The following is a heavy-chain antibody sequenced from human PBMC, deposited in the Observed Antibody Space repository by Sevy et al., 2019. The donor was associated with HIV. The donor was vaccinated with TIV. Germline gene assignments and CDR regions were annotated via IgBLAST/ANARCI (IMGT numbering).Heavy chain of an antibody. V-gene: IGHV3-23*01. Sequence: GGSLRLSCAASGFTFSSYAMSWVRQAPGKGLEWVSAISGSGGSTYYANSVKGRFTISRDNSKNTLYLQMNSLRAEDTAVYYCAKAGYSSSWWGIDYWGQGTLVTVSS. CDR2: ISGSGGST. CDR3: AKAGYSSSWWGIDY. D-gene: IGHD6-13*01. CDR1: GFTFSSYA. J-gene: IGHJ4*02.